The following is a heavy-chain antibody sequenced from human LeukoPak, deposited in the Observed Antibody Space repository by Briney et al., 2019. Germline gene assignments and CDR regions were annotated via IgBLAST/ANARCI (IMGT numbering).Heavy chain of an antibody. D-gene: IGHD6-13*01. CDR2: IIPILGIA. V-gene: IGHV1-69*04. Sequence: GASVKVSCKASGGTFSSYAISWVRQAPGQGLEWMGRIIPILGIANYAQKFQGRVTMTRDTSISTAYMELSRLRSDDTAVYYCARDNVREAAAGTWGQGTLVTVSS. CDR1: GGTFSSYA. J-gene: IGHJ5*02. CDR3: ARDNVREAAAGT.